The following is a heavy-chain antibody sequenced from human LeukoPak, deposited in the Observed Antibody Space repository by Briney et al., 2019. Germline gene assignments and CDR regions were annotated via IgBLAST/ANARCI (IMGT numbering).Heavy chain of an antibody. J-gene: IGHJ4*02. V-gene: IGHV3-20*04. CDR3: ARDSRVGATWDYFDY. CDR1: GFTFDDYG. Sequence: GGSLRLSCAASGFTFDDYGMSWVRQAPGKGLEWVSGINWNGGSTGYADSVKGRFTISRDNAKNSLYLQMNSLRAEDTALYYCARDSRVGATWDYFDYWGQGTLVTVSS. D-gene: IGHD1-26*01. CDR2: INWNGGST.